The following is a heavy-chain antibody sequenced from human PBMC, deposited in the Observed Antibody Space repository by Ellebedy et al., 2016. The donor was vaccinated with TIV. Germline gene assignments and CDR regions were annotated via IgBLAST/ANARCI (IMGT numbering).Heavy chain of an antibody. Sequence: MPSETLSLTCTVSGYSISRGYYWGWIRQPPGKGLEWIGSIYHSGSTYYNPSLKSRLTMSVDTSKNQLSLKLTSVTAADTAVYFCARDPDSGSDPGPFEIWGQGTMVTVSS. D-gene: IGHD1-26*01. J-gene: IGHJ3*02. CDR1: GYSISRGYY. CDR3: ARDPDSGSDPGPFEI. V-gene: IGHV4-38-2*02. CDR2: IYHSGST.